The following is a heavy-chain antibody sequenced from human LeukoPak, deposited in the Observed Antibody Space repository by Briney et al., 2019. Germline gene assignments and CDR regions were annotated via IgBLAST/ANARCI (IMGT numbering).Heavy chain of an antibody. J-gene: IGHJ4*02. CDR1: GYTFINYW. V-gene: IGHV5-51*01. CDR2: IFPDDSDT. Sequence: GESLKISCEASGYTFINYWIAWVRQMPGKGLEWMGIIFPDDSDTRYNPSFQGQVTISAGKSSNTAYLQWSSLTASDTAMYYCARREYSSSSFYFDNWGQGTLVTVSS. CDR3: ARREYSSSSFYFDN. D-gene: IGHD6-6*01.